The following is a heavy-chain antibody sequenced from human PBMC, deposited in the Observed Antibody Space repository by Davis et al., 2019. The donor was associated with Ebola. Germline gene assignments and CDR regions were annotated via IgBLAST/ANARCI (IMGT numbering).Heavy chain of an antibody. CDR2: IYYSGST. J-gene: IGHJ4*02. Sequence: MPSETLSLTCTVSGGSISSGDYYWSWIRQPPGKGLEWIGYIYYSGSTYCNPSLKSRFTISVDTSKNQFSLKLSSVTAADTAVYYCASSDGDEIVAPATVWGQGTLVTVSS. D-gene: IGHD1-26*01. CDR1: GGSISSGDYY. V-gene: IGHV4-30-4*01. CDR3: ASSDGDEIVAPATV.